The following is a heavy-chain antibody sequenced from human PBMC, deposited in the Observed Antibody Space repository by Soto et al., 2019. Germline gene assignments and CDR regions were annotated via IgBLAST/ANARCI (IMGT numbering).Heavy chain of an antibody. V-gene: IGHV3-7*01. CDR1: GFPFDSYG. CDR2: IKQDGGEK. Sequence: SCVASGFPFDSYGIHWVRQAPGKGLEWVANIKQDGGEKYYVDSVKGRFTISRDNAKNSLYLQMNSLRAEDTAVYYCARLFGFYGGYVDYWGQGTLVTVSS. J-gene: IGHJ4*02. CDR3: ARLFGFYGGYVDY. D-gene: IGHD2-15*01.